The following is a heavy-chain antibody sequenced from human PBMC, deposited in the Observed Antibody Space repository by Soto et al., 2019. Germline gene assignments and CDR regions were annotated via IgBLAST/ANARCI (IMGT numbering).Heavy chain of an antibody. D-gene: IGHD6-19*01. CDR1: GFTFSSYS. CDR2: ISSSSSYI. CDR3: ARETIAVAGANDY. J-gene: IGHJ4*02. V-gene: IGHV3-21*01. Sequence: EVQLVESGGGLVKPGGSLRLSCAASGFTFSSYSRNWVRQAPGKGLEWVSSISSSSSYIYYADSVKGQFTISRDNAKNSLKLQMNSLRADNTAGYYCARETIAVAGANDYWGQGTLVTVSS.